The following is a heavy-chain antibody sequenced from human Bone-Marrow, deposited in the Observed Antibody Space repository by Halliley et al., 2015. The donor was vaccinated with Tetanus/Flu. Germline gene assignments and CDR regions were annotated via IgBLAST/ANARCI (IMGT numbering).Heavy chain of an antibody. CDR2: ISGSGRHT. J-gene: IGHJ6*02. V-gene: IGHV3-11*06. D-gene: IGHD4-17*01. CDR1: GFTLTENY. Sequence: SLRLSCAASGFTLTENYMSWIRQAPGKGLEWVAYISGSGRHTNYADSERGRFTISRDNAKKSVYLQMNSLRGDDTAVYYCAREMTVNAMDVWGQGTTVTVSS. CDR3: AREMTVNAMDV.